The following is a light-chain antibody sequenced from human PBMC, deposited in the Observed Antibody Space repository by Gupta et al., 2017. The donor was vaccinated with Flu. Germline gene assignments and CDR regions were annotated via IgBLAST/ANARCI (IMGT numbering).Light chain of an antibody. CDR2: EVT. CDR3: ASYTTTYTWV. Sequence: WTTISCTGTSSDVGGYNYVSWSQQPPGHAPELMFYEVTDRPSGVSHLFSCSKSGNTASLTISGLQAEDEADYFCASYTTTYTWVFGGGTKLTVL. V-gene: IGLV2-14*01. J-gene: IGLJ3*02. CDR1: SSDVGGYNY.